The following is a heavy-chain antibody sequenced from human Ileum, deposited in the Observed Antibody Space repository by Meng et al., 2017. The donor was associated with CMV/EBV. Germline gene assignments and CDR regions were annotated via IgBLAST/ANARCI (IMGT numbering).Heavy chain of an antibody. CDR3: VRAEWHSAVDP. CDR2: IGTAGDT. V-gene: IGHV3-13*01. Sequence: GESLKISCAASGFTFSSYDMHWVRQATGKGLEWVSAIGTAGDTYYPGSVKGRFTISRENAKNSLYLQMNSLRAGDTAVYYCVRAEWHSAVDPWGQGTLVTVSS. CDR1: GFTFSSYD. J-gene: IGHJ5*02. D-gene: IGHD3-3*01.